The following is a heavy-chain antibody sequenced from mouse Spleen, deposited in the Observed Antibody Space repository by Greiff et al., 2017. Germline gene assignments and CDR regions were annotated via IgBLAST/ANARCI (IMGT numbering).Heavy chain of an antibody. CDR1: GYTFTSYW. CDR2: IYPGSGST. Sequence: LQQPGSELVRPGASVKLSCKASGYTFTSYWMHWVKQRHGQGLEWIGNIYPGSGSTNYDEKFKSKGTLTVDTSSSTAYMHLSSLTSEDSAVYYCTREIGNYFDYWGQGTTLTVSS. CDR3: TREIGNYFDY. V-gene: IGHV1S22*01. D-gene: IGHD1-1*02. J-gene: IGHJ2*01.